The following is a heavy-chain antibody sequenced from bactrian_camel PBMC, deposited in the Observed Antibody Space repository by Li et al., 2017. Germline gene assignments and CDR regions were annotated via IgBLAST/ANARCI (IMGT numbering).Heavy chain of an antibody. CDR3: AADPRWGGSGSVVCAPTSSVTFL. Sequence: HVQLVESGGGSVQAGGSLRLSCAASDTASRYCMGWFRQAPGKEREGVATFDSIGATTYADSVKGRFTISKDIAKNTLYLEMTNLQPEDAAMYYCAADPRWGGSGSVVCAPTSSVTFLIGARGPRSPSP. V-gene: IGHV3S26*01. CDR1: DTASRYC. J-gene: IGHJ6*01. CDR2: FDSIGAT. D-gene: IGHD5*01.